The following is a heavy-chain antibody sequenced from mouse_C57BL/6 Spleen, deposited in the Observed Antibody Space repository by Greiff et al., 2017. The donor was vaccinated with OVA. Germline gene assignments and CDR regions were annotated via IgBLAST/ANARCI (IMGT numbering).Heavy chain of an antibody. V-gene: IGHV10-3*01. CDR3: GREGGRGEYFDY. Sequence: EVQVVESGGGLVQPKGSLKLSCAASGFTFNTYAMHWVRQAPGQGLEWVARIRSKSSNYATYYADSVKDRFTISRDDPPSMLYLQMHNLETEDTAMYCSGREGGRGEYFDYWGQGTTLTVSS. J-gene: IGHJ2*01. CDR1: GFTFNTYA. CDR2: IRSKSSNYAT.